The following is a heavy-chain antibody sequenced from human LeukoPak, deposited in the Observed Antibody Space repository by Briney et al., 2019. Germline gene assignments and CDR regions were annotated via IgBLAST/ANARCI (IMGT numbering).Heavy chain of an antibody. D-gene: IGHD2-15*01. CDR2: ISYDGSNK. CDR3: ARDRPVGYCSGGSCYAFDP. J-gene: IGHJ5*02. CDR1: GFTFSSYA. Sequence: PGGSLRLSCAASGFTFSSYAMHWVRQAPGKGLEWVAVISYDGSNKYYADSVKGRFTISRDNSKNTLYLQMNSLRAEDTAVYYCARDRPVGYCSGGSCYAFDPWGQGTLVTVSS. V-gene: IGHV3-30*04.